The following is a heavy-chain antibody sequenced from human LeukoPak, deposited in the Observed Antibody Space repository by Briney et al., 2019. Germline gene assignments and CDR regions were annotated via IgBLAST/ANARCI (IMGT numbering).Heavy chain of an antibody. V-gene: IGHV4-4*09. CDR2: IHSNGYT. CDR3: ARVLGTVHFDY. CDR1: GGSISGYY. Sequence: SETLSLTCTVSGGSISGYYWSWIRQPPGQGLEWIAYIHSNGYTNYNPSLKSRVTISVDTSKNRFSLKLSSVTAADTAVYYCARVLGTVHFDYWGQGTLVTVSS. J-gene: IGHJ4*02. D-gene: IGHD4-17*01.